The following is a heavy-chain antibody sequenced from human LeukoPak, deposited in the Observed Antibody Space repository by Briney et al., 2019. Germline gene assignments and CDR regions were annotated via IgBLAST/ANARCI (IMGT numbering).Heavy chain of an antibody. D-gene: IGHD5-24*01. CDR1: GFTFNNYA. CDR3: AREIGREDYNRCDY. CDR2: ISGSGLGA. J-gene: IGHJ4*02. Sequence: PGGSLRLSCAASGFTFNNYAMNWVRQAPGEGLEGVSCISGSGLGAYADSVKGGFSISRDNSKNTLYLQMNSLTAEDPAVYYCAREIGREDYNRCDYWGQRTLLTVSS. V-gene: IGHV3-23*01.